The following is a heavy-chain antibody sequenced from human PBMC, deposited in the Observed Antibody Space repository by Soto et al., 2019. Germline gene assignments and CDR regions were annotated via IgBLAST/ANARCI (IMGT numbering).Heavy chain of an antibody. CDR2: SYFSGNT. Sequence: SETLSLTCPFSCGSVSSGGYYFDCIRHHPGNFLDWIGYSYFSGNTYYNPSLKSRVTISVDTSKNQFSLRLSSVTAADTAVYYCARDPQYTDSSGYYVSSGNFDYWGQGILVTVSS. J-gene: IGHJ4*02. CDR1: CGSVSSGGYY. CDR3: ARDPQYTDSSGYYVSSGNFDY. D-gene: IGHD3-22*01. V-gene: IGHV4-31*03.